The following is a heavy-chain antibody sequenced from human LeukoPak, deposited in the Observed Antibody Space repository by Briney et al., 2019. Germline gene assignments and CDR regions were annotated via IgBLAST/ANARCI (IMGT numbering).Heavy chain of an antibody. CDR2: IYYSGST. Sequence: PSETLSLTCAVYGGSFSSYYWGWIRQPPGKGLEWIGSIYYSGSTYYNPSLKSRVTISVDTSKNQFSLKLSSVTAADTAVYYCASGYSYGYVVYWGQGTLVTVSS. CDR3: ASGYSYGYVVY. V-gene: IGHV4-39*01. CDR1: GGSFSSYY. D-gene: IGHD5-18*01. J-gene: IGHJ4*02.